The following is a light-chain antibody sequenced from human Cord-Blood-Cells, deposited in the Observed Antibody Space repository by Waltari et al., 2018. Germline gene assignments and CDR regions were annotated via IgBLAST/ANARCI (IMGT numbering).Light chain of an antibody. CDR3: SSYTSSSTWV. Sequence: QSALTQPASVSGSPGQSTTIPCTGTSSDGGGYNYVSWYQQHPGKAPKLMIYDVSKRPSGVSNRFSGSKSGNTASLTISGLQAEDEADYYCSSYTSSSTWVFGGGTKLTVL. J-gene: IGLJ3*02. CDR1: SSDGGGYNY. CDR2: DVS. V-gene: IGLV2-14*01.